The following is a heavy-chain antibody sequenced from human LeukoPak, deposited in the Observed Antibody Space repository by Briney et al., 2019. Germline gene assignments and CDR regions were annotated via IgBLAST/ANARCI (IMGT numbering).Heavy chain of an antibody. V-gene: IGHV1-8*01. J-gene: IGHJ5*02. CDR2: MNPNRGNP. CDR3: ARADYYERVFDP. D-gene: IGHD3-22*01. Sequence: VSVQVSCQASGYTFTRYEINWVRQATGQGLEARGRMNPNRGNPGHAQKVQGSPTKTRNPSISTAYMELSSLRSEDTALYYCARADYYERVFDPWGQGTLVTVSS. CDR1: GYTFTRYE.